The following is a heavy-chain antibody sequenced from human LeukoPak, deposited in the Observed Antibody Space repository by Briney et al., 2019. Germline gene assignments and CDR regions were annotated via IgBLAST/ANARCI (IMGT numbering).Heavy chain of an antibody. CDR1: GHIFTAYY. V-gene: IGHV1-2*02. Sequence: ASVKVSCKASGHIFTAYYMFWVRQAPGQGLEWMGWINPNSGGTNCAPKFQGRVTMTRDTSISTAYMELSGLTSDDTAVYFCATYYSDTSARDWGQGTLVTVSS. CDR2: INPNSGGT. CDR3: ATYYSDTSARD. D-gene: IGHD3-22*01. J-gene: IGHJ4*02.